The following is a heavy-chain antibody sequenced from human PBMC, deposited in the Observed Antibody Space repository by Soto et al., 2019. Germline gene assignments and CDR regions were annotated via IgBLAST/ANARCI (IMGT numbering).Heavy chain of an antibody. CDR3: ARQRTSVVTQAYFDV. D-gene: IGHD2-21*02. V-gene: IGHV4-39*01. CDR2: IYYSGST. J-gene: IGHJ4*02. CDR1: GDSISSRSYY. Sequence: PSGTLSLTCTVTGDSISSRSYYWGWIRQPPGKGLEWIGSIYYSGSTYNNPSLRSRVSMSIDTSKDQFSLKLKSVTAADTAMYLCARQRTSVVTQAYFDVWGQGSLVTVSS.